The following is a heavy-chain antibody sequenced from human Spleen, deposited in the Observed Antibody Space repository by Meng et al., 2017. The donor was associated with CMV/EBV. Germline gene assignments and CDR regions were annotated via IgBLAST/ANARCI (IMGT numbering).Heavy chain of an antibody. D-gene: IGHD5-24*01. CDR2: ISSRSTTI. Sequence: GESLKISCTTSGFIFSSYSMNWVRQAPGKGLEWVSYISSRSTTIYYADSVQGRFTISRDTAKNSLYLQMDSLRADDTAVYYCARRGGGGYHNGAFDIWGRGTMVTVSS. CDR1: GFIFSSYS. J-gene: IGHJ3*02. V-gene: IGHV3-48*04. CDR3: ARRGGGGYHNGAFDI.